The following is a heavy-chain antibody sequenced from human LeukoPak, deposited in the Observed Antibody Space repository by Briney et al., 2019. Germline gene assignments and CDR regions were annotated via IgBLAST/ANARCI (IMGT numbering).Heavy chain of an antibody. J-gene: IGHJ6*02. Sequence: ASVQVSCKASGYTFTSNGISWVRQAPGQGLEWMGWISAYNGNTNYAQKLQGRVTMTTDTSTSTAYMELRSLRSDDTAVYYCARDLDSDYYYYGMDVWGQGTTVTVSS. V-gene: IGHV1-18*01. CDR1: GYTFTSNG. CDR3: ARDLDSDYYYYGMDV. CDR2: ISAYNGNT. D-gene: IGHD2-15*01.